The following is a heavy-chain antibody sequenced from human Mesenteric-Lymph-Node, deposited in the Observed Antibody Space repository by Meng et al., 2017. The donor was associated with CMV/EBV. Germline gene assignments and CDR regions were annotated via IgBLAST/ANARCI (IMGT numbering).Heavy chain of an antibody. CDR2: IRYDGSIK. CDR1: GFTFSTYG. J-gene: IGHJ4*02. V-gene: IGHV3-30*02. D-gene: IGHD5-18*01. Sequence: GESLKISCEASGFTFSTYGMHWVRQAPGQGLEWVAFIRYDGSIKYYADSVKGRFTVSRDNSKNTLYMQMNSLTAEDTAMYYCAKDPRGPYSYGYLMYWGQGTLVTVSS. CDR3: AKDPRGPYSYGYLMY.